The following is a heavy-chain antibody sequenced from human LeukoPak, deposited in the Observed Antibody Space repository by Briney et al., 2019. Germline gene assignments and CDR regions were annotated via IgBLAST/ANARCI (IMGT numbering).Heavy chain of an antibody. J-gene: IGHJ5*02. D-gene: IGHD6-13*01. Sequence: GGSLRLSCAASGFTFSNFAMMCVPQAPGRGRQWVSTITGYGATFYANSLMGRFTIFRATSMNTLFRQRNSLGAEDTAVYYCAKGGAAGKVDWFDPWGQGTLVTVSS. V-gene: IGHV3-23*01. CDR2: ITGYGAT. CDR3: AKGGAAGKVDWFDP. CDR1: GFTFSNFA.